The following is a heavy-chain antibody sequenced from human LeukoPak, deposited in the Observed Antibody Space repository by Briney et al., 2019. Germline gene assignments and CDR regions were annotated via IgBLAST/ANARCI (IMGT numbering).Heavy chain of an antibody. J-gene: IGHJ4*02. CDR2: IYYSGST. V-gene: IGHV4-59*01. CDR3: ARDRRGYYSELDF. D-gene: IGHD3-22*01. CDR1: GGSINGEY. Sequence: SETLSLTCTVSGGSINGEYWTWIRQPPGKGLEWIGYIYYSGSTFYNPSLKGRVTISLDTSKNQFSLKVTSVTAADTAVYYCARDRRGYYSELDFWGQGTLVTVSS.